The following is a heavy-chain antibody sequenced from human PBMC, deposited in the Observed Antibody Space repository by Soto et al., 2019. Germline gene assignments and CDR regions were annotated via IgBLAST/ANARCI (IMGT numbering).Heavy chain of an antibody. V-gene: IGHV1-18*01. Sequence: ASVKVSCKASGYTFISYGIGWVRQAPGQGLEWMGWISAYNGNTNYAQKFQGRVTMSTDTSTSTAYMELRSLRSDDTAVYYCAIKKGEVIAAAVTAPSGRDVWGKGTRVTVSS. J-gene: IGHJ6*04. CDR3: AIKKGEVIAAAVTAPSGRDV. CDR1: GYTFISYG. D-gene: IGHD6-13*01. CDR2: ISAYNGNT.